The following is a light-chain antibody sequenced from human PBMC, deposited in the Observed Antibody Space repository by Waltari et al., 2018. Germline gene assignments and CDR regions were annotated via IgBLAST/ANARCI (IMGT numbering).Light chain of an antibody. Sequence: EIVLTQSPATLSLSPGERATLSCRASQTTYYVAWYQQKPGQAPRLLIYGASSRATGIPDRFSGSGSGTDFTLTISRLEPEDFAVYYCQQFDRSIGTFGQGTKVEIK. CDR2: GAS. CDR1: QTTYY. J-gene: IGKJ1*01. V-gene: IGKV3-20*01. CDR3: QQFDRSIGT.